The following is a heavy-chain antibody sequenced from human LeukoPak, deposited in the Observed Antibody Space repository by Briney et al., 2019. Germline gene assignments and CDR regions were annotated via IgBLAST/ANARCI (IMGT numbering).Heavy chain of an antibody. Sequence: GGSLRLSCAASGFTFSDYYMSWISQAPGKGLEWVSYISSSGSTIYYADSVKGRFTISRDNAKNSLYLQMNSLRAEDTAVHYCARDSDTAMVKDAFDMWGQGTIVTVSS. CDR1: GFTFSDYY. D-gene: IGHD5-18*01. CDR3: ARDSDTAMVKDAFDM. J-gene: IGHJ3*02. CDR2: ISSSGSTI. V-gene: IGHV3-11*01.